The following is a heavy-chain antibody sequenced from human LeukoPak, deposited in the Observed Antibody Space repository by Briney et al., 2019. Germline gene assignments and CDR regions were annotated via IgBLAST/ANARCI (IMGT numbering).Heavy chain of an antibody. D-gene: IGHD2-2*01. CDR3: ARGRDIVVVPAATAWDAFDI. J-gene: IGHJ3*02. CDR2: IIPILGIA. Sequence: SVKVSCKASGGTFSSYAISWVRQAPGQGLEWMGRIIPILGIANYAQKFQGRVTITADKSTSTAYMELSSLRSKDTAVYYCARGRDIVVVPAATAWDAFDIWGQGTMVTVSS. V-gene: IGHV1-69*04. CDR1: GGTFSSYA.